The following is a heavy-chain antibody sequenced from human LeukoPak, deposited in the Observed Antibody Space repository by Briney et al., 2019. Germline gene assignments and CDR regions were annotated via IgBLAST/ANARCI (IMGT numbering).Heavy chain of an antibody. V-gene: IGHV3-11*06. Sequence: GGSLRLSCAASGFTFSDYYMSWIRQAPGKGLEWVSYISGSSYTNYADSVKGRSTISRDNAKNSLYLQMNSLRAEDTAVYYCARDIPQRGYNYGYDYWGQGNLVTVSS. J-gene: IGHJ4*02. D-gene: IGHD5-18*01. CDR3: ARDIPQRGYNYGYDY. CDR1: GFTFSDYY. CDR2: ISGSSYT.